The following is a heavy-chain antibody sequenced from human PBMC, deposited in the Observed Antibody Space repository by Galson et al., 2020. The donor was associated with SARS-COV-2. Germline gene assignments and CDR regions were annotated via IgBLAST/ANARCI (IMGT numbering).Heavy chain of an antibody. V-gene: IGHV4-31*03. D-gene: IGHD3-9*01. CDR3: ARDGNDILSMDTNHYGMDV. CDR1: GGSISSGGYY. CDR2: IYYSGST. Sequence: SETLSLTCTVSGGSISSGGYYWSWIRQHPGKGLEWIGYIYYSGSTYYNPSLKSRVTISVDTSKNQFSLKLSSVTAADTAVYYCARDGNDILSMDTNHYGMDVWGQGTTVTVSS. J-gene: IGHJ6*02.